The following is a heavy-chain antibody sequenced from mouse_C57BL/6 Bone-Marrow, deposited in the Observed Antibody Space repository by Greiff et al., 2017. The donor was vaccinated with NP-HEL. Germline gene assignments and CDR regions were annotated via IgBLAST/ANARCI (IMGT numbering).Heavy chain of an antibody. CDR2: IYPGDGDT. CDR3: AKEPHYYGSSGDY. D-gene: IGHD1-1*01. CDR1: GYAFSSSW. Sequence: VQLQQSGPELVKPGASVKISCKASGYAFSSSWMNWVKQRPGKGLEWIGRIYPGDGDTNYNGKFKGKATLTADKSSSTAYMQLSSLTSEDSAVYFCAKEPHYYGSSGDYWGQGTTLTVSS. V-gene: IGHV1-82*01. J-gene: IGHJ2*01.